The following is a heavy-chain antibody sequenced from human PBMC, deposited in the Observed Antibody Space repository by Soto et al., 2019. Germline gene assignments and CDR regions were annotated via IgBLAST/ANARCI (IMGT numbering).Heavy chain of an antibody. Sequence: HPGGSLRLSCSGSGFTFSSYTMHWVRQAPGKGLDYLSAISSNGVTTFYADSVKGRFTISRDNSKNTLYLQMSSLSAEDTAVYFCVLEGDNWNYVLYWGQGTLVTVSS. V-gene: IGHV3-64D*06. CDR1: GFTFSSYT. CDR3: VLEGDNWNYVLY. J-gene: IGHJ4*02. CDR2: ISSNGVTT. D-gene: IGHD1-7*01.